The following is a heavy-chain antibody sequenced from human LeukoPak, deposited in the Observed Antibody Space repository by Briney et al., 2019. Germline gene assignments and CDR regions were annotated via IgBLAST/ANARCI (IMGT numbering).Heavy chain of an antibody. CDR1: GFTFDDYA. D-gene: IGHD5-18*01. V-gene: IGHV3-9*01. CDR2: ISWNSGSI. CDR3: ARAGDNTTMVTQ. Sequence: PGGSLRLSCAASGFTFDDYAMHWVRQAPGKGLEWVSGISWNSGSIGYADSVKGRFTISRDNAMNSLYLQMNSLRAEDTAVYYCARAGDNTTMVTQWGQGTLVTVSS. J-gene: IGHJ4*02.